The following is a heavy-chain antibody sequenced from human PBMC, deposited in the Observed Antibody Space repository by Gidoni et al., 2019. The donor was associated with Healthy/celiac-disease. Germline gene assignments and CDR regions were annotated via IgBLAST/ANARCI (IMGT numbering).Heavy chain of an antibody. J-gene: IGHJ6*02. D-gene: IGHD3-10*01. CDR2: IYHSGST. V-gene: IGHV4-4*02. CDR3: VCGSGRYYRQYYYYGMDV. CDR1: GGSISSSNW. Sequence: QVQLQESGPGLVKPSGTLSLTCAVSGGSISSSNWWSWVRQPPGKGLAWIGAIYHSGSTNYNPSLKSRVTISVDKSKNQFSLKLSSVTAADTAVYYCVCGSGRYYRQYYYYGMDVWGQGTTVTVSS.